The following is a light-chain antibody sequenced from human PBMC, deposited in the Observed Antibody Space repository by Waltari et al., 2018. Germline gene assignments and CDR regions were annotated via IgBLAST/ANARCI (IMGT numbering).Light chain of an antibody. V-gene: IGLV1-40*01. CDR2: AND. J-gene: IGLJ3*02. Sequence: QSVLTQPPSVSGAPGQRVTISCTGGSSNIGAGFNVHWYQQLPGTAPKLLIYANDNRPSGVPDRFSVSKSDTSASLAITGLQAEDEADYYCQSYDRSLSGSWVFGGGTKLTVL. CDR3: QSYDRSLSGSWV. CDR1: SSNIGAGFN.